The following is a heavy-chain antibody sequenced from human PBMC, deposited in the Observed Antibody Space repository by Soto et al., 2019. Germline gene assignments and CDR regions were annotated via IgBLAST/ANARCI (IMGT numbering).Heavy chain of an antibody. CDR2: IYHGGTT. V-gene: IGHV4-38-2*02. CDR1: VYSISSGSY. J-gene: IGHJ4*03. Sequence: PSETLSLTCTVSVYSISSGSYWGWIRQPPGKGPEWIASIYHGGTTFYNPSLKSRITISVDTSHNQFSLNLRSVTAADTAVYYCARSHVMVVARSTFGCWGHGNLVTL. CDR3: ARSHVMVVARSTFGC. D-gene: IGHD3-10*01.